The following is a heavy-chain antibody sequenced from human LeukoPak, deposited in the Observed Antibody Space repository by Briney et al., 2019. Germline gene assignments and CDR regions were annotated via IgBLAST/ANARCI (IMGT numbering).Heavy chain of an antibody. CDR3: AKDPAYGDYGYFQH. V-gene: IGHV3-30-3*01. D-gene: IGHD4-17*01. J-gene: IGHJ1*01. Sequence: GGPLRLSCAASGFTFSSYAMHWVRQAPGKGLEWVAVISYDGSNKYYADSVKGRFTISRDNPKDTLYLQMNILRAEDTAVYYCAKDPAYGDYGYFQHWGQGTLVTVSS. CDR2: ISYDGSNK. CDR1: GFTFSSYA.